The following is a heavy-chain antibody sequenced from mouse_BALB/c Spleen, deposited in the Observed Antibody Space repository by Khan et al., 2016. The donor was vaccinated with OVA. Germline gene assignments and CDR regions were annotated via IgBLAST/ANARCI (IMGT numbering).Heavy chain of an antibody. CDR3: ARGGGGDRFLY. J-gene: IGHJ3*01. V-gene: IGHV1S137*01. CDR1: DYTFTDFT. Sequence: QVQLQQSGAELVRPGVSVKLSCKGSDYTFTDFTMHWVKQSHAMSLEWIGVISTYYGDADYSQKFKGKATMTVDKSSNTAYMDLARLTSEDSAIYYWARGGGGDRFLYWGQGTLVTVSA. CDR2: ISTYYGDA. D-gene: IGHD3-2*01.